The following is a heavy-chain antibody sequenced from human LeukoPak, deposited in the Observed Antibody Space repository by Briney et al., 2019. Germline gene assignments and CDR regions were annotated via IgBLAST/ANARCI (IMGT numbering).Heavy chain of an antibody. Sequence: GGSLRLSCAASGFTLSDHYIDWVRQAPGKGLEWLGRSRNKANSYTTEYAASVKGRFTISRDGSKDSLYLQMNSLKIDDTAVYYCARVDGNYYFDYWGQGTLVSVSS. CDR3: ARVDGNYYFDY. D-gene: IGHD1-7*01. V-gene: IGHV3-72*01. CDR1: GFTLSDHY. J-gene: IGHJ4*02. CDR2: SRNKANSYTT.